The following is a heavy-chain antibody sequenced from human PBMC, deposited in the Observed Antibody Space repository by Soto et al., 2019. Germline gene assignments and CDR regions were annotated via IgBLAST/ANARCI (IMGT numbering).Heavy chain of an antibody. J-gene: IGHJ4*02. CDR2: IFPGDSET. V-gene: IGHV5-51*01. D-gene: IGHD3-10*01. CDR3: ARKYYYGAGTLDY. Sequence: GESLKISCKGSGYTFTNYWIGWVRQMPGKGLEWMGIIFPGDSETRYSPSFQGQVTMSADKSISTAYLQWSSLKASDSAIYYCARKYYYGAGTLDYWGQGTLVTVSS. CDR1: GYTFTNYW.